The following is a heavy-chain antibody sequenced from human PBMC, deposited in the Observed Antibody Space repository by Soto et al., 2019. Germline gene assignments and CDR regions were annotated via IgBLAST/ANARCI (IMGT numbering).Heavy chain of an antibody. J-gene: IGHJ4*02. Sequence: SQTLSLTCAISGDSVSSNSAAWNWIRQSPSRGLGWLGRTYYRSKWYNDYAVSVKSRITINPDTSKNQFSLQLNSVTPEDTAVYYCARERFLEWLLGNFDYWGQGTLVTVSS. D-gene: IGHD3-3*01. CDR1: GDSVSSNSAA. V-gene: IGHV6-1*01. CDR2: TYYRSKWYN. CDR3: ARERFLEWLLGNFDY.